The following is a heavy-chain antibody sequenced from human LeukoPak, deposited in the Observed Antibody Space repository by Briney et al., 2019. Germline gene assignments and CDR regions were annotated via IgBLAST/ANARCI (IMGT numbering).Heavy chain of an antibody. CDR1: GGSVSCDS. CDR2: ISYSGST. D-gene: IGHD5-18*01. CDR3: ARRTRSFSYTYGDGYYYYYYMDV. Sequence: SETLSLTCTVSGGSVSCDSWSWIRQPPGQGLEWIGDISYSGSTNYNPSLKSRVTISVDPSKNQLSLKLRSVTAADTAVYYCARRTRSFSYTYGDGYYYYYYMDVWGKGTTVIVS. V-gene: IGHV4-59*02. J-gene: IGHJ6*03.